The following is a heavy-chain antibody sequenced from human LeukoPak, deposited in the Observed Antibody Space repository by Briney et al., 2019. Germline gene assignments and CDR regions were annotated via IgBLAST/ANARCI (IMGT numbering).Heavy chain of an antibody. CDR1: GYSISSGYY. J-gene: IGHJ4*02. V-gene: IGHV4-38-2*01. D-gene: IGHD3-9*01. CDR2: IYHSGST. Sequence: SETLSLTCAVSGYSISSGYYWGWIRQPPGKGLEWIGSIYHSGSTYYNPSLKSRVTISVDTSKNQFSLKLSSVTAADTAVYYCARNYYDISTGYLPFDYWGQGTLVTVSS. CDR3: ARNYYDISTGYLPFDY.